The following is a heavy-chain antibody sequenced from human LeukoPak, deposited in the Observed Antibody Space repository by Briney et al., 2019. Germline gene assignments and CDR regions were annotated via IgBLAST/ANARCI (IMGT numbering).Heavy chain of an antibody. J-gene: IGHJ4*02. D-gene: IGHD6-19*01. Sequence: GGSLRLSCAASGFTFDDYAMHWVRQAPGKGLEWVSGISWNSGSIGYADSVKGRFTISRDNAKNSLYLQMNSLRAEDTALYYCAKDLSSGWYILDYWGQGTLVTVSS. CDR3: AKDLSSGWYILDY. V-gene: IGHV3-9*01. CDR1: GFTFDDYA. CDR2: ISWNSGSI.